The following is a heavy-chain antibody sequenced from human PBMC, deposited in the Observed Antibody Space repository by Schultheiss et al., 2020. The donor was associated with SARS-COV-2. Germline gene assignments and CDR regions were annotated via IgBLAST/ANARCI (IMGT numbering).Heavy chain of an antibody. J-gene: IGHJ6*03. CDR3: ARGGTYCSSTSCYLDYYYYYMDV. D-gene: IGHD2-2*01. Sequence: SETLSLTCTVSGGSISSYYWSWIRQPPGKGLEWIGYIYYSGSTYYNPSLKSRVTISVDTSKNQFSLKLSSVTAADTAVYYCARGGTYCSSTSCYLDYYYYYMDVWGKGTTVTVSS. V-gene: IGHV4-59*01. CDR2: IYYSGST. CDR1: GGSISSYY.